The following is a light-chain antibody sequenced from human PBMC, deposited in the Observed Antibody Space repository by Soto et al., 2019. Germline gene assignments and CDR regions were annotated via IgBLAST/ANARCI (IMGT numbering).Light chain of an antibody. CDR1: QSVSSSSY. CDR3: REYGSSPSYT. CDR2: GAS. J-gene: IGKJ2*01. V-gene: IGKV3-20*01. Sequence: EIVLTQSPGTLSLSPGERATLSCRASQSVSSSSYLAWYQQKPGQAPRLLIYGASSRATGIPDRFSGSGYATDFSLTSSRLEPEDVAVYYCREYGSSPSYTFGQGTKLEIK.